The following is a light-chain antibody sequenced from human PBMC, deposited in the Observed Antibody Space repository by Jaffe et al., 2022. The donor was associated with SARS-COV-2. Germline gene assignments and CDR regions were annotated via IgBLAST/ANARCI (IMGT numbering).Light chain of an antibody. CDR2: DVS. Sequence: QSALTQPRSVSGSPGQSVTISCTGTSSNVGAYNYVSWYQQHPGKAPKLMIYDVSKRPSGVPDRFSGSKSGNTASLTISGLQAEDEANYYCCSYAGRYFDSFDVVFGGGTKVTVL. J-gene: IGLJ2*01. V-gene: IGLV2-11*01. CDR3: CSYAGRYFDSFDVV. CDR1: SSNVGAYNY.